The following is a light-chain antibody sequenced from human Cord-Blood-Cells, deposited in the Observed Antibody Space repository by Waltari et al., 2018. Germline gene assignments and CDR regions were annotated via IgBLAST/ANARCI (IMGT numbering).Light chain of an antibody. Sequence: EIVFTQSPDFHSVTQKEKVPITCRASQSIGSSLHWYQQKPDQPTKLLIKYASQSFSGVPSRFSGSGSGTDFTLTINSLEAEDAATYYCHQSSSLPRTFGQGTKLEIK. CDR1: QSIGSS. J-gene: IGKJ2*01. V-gene: IGKV6-21*01. CDR2: YAS. CDR3: HQSSSLPRT.